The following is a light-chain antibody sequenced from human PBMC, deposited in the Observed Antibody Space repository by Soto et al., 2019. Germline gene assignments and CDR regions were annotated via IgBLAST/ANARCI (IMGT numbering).Light chain of an antibody. CDR1: QSLVYSDGNTY. CDR3: MQATLWPWT. J-gene: IGKJ1*01. V-gene: IGKV2-30*01. CDR2: KAS. Sequence: DVVMTLSPLSLPVTLGQPASISCRASQSLVYSDGNTYLNWFQQRPGQSPRRLIYKASNRDSGVPDRFSGSGSGTDFTLKISRVEAEDVGVYYCMQATLWPWTFGQGTKVDIK.